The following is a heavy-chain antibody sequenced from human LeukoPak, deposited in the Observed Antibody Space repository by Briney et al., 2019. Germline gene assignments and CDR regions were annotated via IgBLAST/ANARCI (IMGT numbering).Heavy chain of an antibody. D-gene: IGHD6-19*01. Sequence: SETLSLTCTVFGASISTNYWSWIRQPPGKGLEWIGHIHYSASTNYSPSLTSRVTISIDTSKNQLSLKLSSVTAADTAVYYCARAVAGVYYFDYWGQGTLVTVSS. CDR2: IHYSAST. CDR3: ARAVAGVYYFDY. V-gene: IGHV4-59*12. J-gene: IGHJ4*02. CDR1: GASISTNY.